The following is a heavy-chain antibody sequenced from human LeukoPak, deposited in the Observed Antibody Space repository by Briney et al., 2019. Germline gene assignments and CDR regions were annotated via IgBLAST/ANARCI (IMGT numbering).Heavy chain of an antibody. Sequence: PSETLSLTCAVYGGSFSGYYWSWIRQPPGKGLEWIGEINHSGSTNYNPSLKSRVTISVDTSKNQFSLKLSSVTAADTAVYFCARGPYSYDSSGAFDIWGQGTMVTVSS. V-gene: IGHV4-34*01. CDR2: INHSGST. CDR1: GGSFSGYY. J-gene: IGHJ3*02. D-gene: IGHD3-22*01. CDR3: ARGPYSYDSSGAFDI.